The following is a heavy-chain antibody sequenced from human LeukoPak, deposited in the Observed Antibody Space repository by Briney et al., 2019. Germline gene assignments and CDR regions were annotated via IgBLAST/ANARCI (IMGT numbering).Heavy chain of an antibody. Sequence: GGSLRLSCAASGFTFNNYSVNWVRQAPGKGLEWISYIGSSSLIIYYADSVKGRITISRENAKNTLYLQLNSLRAEDTAVYFCARGISAVVPRAFDVWGQGTLVTVSS. CDR3: ARGISAVVPRAFDV. CDR1: GFTFNNYS. CDR2: IGSSSLII. V-gene: IGHV3-48*04. D-gene: IGHD2-15*01. J-gene: IGHJ3*01.